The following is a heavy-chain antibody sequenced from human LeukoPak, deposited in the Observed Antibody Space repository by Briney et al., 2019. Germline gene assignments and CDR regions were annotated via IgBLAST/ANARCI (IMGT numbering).Heavy chain of an antibody. CDR2: ISGSGGST. Sequence: GGSLRLSCAASGFTFSSYAMSWVRQAPGKGLEWVSAISGSGGSTYYADSVKGRFTISRDNSKNTLYLQMNSLRAEDTAVYYCAKDPDYYGSGSYYNEVYWGQGTLVTVSS. V-gene: IGHV3-23*01. CDR1: GFTFSSYA. CDR3: AKDPDYYGSGSYYNEVY. D-gene: IGHD3-10*01. J-gene: IGHJ4*02.